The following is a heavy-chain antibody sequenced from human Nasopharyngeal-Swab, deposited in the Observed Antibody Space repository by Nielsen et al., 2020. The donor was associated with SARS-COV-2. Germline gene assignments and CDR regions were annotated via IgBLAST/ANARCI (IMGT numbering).Heavy chain of an antibody. J-gene: IGHJ4*02. Sequence: WIRQPPGKGLERIGYIYYSGGTYYNPSLKSRVTISVDTSKNQSSLKLSSVTAADTAVYYCARAVVWVGAAPSAVWGYFDYWGQGTLVTVSS. D-gene: IGHD2-15*01. CDR2: IYYSGGT. CDR3: ARAVVWVGAAPSAVWGYFDY. V-gene: IGHV4-30-4*01.